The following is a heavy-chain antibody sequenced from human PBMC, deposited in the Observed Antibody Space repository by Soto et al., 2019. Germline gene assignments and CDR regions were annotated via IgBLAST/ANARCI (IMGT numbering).Heavy chain of an antibody. V-gene: IGHV1-69*01. D-gene: IGHD2-2*02. CDR3: AGNREIPYYHALDV. CDR1: GGTLSSYA. Sequence: QVQLVQSGADVKKPGSSVKVSCKAPGGTLSSYAINWVRQAPGQGLEWMGGIIPIFCSTNYAPKFQGRVMISADESTSTAYMEVSSLRSEDTAVYYCAGNREIPYYHALDVWGQVTTVTDSS. J-gene: IGHJ6*02. CDR2: IIPIFCST.